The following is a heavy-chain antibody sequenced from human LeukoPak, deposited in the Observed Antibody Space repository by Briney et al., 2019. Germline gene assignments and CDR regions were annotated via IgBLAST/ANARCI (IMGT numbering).Heavy chain of an antibody. Sequence: QPGGSLRLSCAASGFTFRTYGMNWVRQAPGKGLEWISYINSNSDTVHYSNSVEGRFTISRDNAKNSLYLQMNSLRAEDTAMYYCARDWKQASYYYYYMDVWGKGTTVTVSS. J-gene: IGHJ6*03. CDR2: INSNSDTV. D-gene: IGHD1-1*01. CDR3: ARDWKQASYYYYYMDV. CDR1: GFTFRTYG. V-gene: IGHV3-48*04.